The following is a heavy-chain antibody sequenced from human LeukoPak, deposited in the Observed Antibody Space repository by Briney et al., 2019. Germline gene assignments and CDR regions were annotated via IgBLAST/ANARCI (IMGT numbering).Heavy chain of an antibody. CDR3: ARGSYNWNDDWFDP. CDR1: GGSISSYY. CDR2: IYTSGST. D-gene: IGHD1-20*01. J-gene: IGHJ5*02. V-gene: IGHV4-4*07. Sequence: SETLSLTCTVSGGSISSYYWSWIRQPAGKELEWIGRIYTSGSTNYNPSLKSRVTMSVDTSENQFSLKLSSVTAADTAVYYCARGSYNWNDDWFDPWGQGTLVTVSS.